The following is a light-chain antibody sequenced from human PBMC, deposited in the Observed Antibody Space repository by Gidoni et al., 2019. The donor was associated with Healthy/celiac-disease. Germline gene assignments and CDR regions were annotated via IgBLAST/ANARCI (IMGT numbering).Light chain of an antibody. J-gene: IGKJ3*01. Sequence: DIVLTQPPLSLPVTPGEPASISCRSSQSLLHSNGYNYLDWYLQKPGQSPQLLIYLGSNRASGVPDRFSGSGSGTDFTLKISRVEAEDVGVYYCMQALQTPQFTFGPGTKVDIK. V-gene: IGKV2-28*01. CDR1: QSLLHSNGYNY. CDR2: LGS. CDR3: MQALQTPQFT.